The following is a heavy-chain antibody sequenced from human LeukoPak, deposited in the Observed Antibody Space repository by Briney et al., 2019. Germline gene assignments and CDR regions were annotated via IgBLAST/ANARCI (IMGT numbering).Heavy chain of an antibody. V-gene: IGHV3-30*03. D-gene: IGHD3-22*01. J-gene: IGHJ3*02. CDR3: ARGRSEDSSVSDI. CDR1: GFTFSSYG. CDR2: ISYDGSNK. Sequence: GGSLRLSCAASGFTFSSYGMHWVRQAPGKGLEWVAVISYDGSNKYYADSVKGRFTISRDNSKNTLYLQMNSLRAEDTAVYYCARGRSEDSSVSDIWGQGTMVTVSS.